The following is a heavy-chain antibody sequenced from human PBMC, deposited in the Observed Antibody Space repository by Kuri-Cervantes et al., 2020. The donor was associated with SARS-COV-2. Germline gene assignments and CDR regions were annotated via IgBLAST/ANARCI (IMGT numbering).Heavy chain of an antibody. D-gene: IGHD5-24*01. CDR1: GYTFTSYA. Sequence: ASVKVSCKASGYTFTSYAMHWVRQAPGQRLEWMGWINAGSGNTKYSQKFQGRVTITRDTSASTAYMELRSLRSEDTAVYYCARDRGDGYNHFDYWGQGTLVTVSS. CDR2: INAGSGNT. V-gene: IGHV1-3*01. CDR3: ARDRGDGYNHFDY. J-gene: IGHJ4*02.